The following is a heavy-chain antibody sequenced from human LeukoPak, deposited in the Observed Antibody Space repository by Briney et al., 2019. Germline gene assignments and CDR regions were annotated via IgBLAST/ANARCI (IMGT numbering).Heavy chain of an antibody. CDR2: ISAYNGNT. Sequence: GAAVKVSCKASGYTFPRYGISWVRQAPGHGVEWMGWISAYNGNTNYEPKLQDRVTLTTHTSTSTAYMELRSLRSEDAAVYFWTRGSCGDPLINWGQGTLVTVSS. V-gene: IGHV1-18*01. J-gene: IGHJ4*02. CDR3: TRGSCGDPLIN. CDR1: GYTFPRYG. D-gene: IGHD4-17*01.